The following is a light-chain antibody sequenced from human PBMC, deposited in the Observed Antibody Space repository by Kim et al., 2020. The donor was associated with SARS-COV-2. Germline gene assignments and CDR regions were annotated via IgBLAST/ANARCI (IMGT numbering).Light chain of an antibody. CDR2: DAS. Sequence: SLSPGERATRSCRSSQSFSSYFAWYQQKPGQAPRLLIYDASNRATGIPARFSGSGSGTDFTLTISSLEPEDFAVYYCQQRSNWLTFGGGTKVDIK. CDR3: QQRSNWLT. CDR1: QSFSSY. J-gene: IGKJ4*01. V-gene: IGKV3-11*01.